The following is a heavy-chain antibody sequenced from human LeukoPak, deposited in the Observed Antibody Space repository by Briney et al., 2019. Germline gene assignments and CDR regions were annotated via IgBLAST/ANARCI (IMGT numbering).Heavy chain of an antibody. CDR2: INPSGDST. J-gene: IGHJ4*02. Sequence: ASVKVSCKASGYTFTSYYLHWVRQAPGQGLEWMGIINPSGDSTTYAQRFQDRITMTRNTSTSTVYMELSSLRSEDTAVYYCVSMGRHLDPFDYWGQGTLVTVSS. CDR1: GYTFTSYY. CDR3: VSMGRHLDPFDY. D-gene: IGHD3-16*01. V-gene: IGHV1-46*01.